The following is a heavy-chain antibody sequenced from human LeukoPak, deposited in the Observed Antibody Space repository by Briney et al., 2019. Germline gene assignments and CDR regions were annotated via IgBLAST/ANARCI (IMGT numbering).Heavy chain of an antibody. CDR3: ARAVRYGDYMGYYYYYMDV. Sequence: PSETLSLTCTVSGYPISSGYFWGWIRQPPGKGLEWIGEINHSGSTNYNPSLKSRVTISVDTSKNQFSLKLSSVTAADTAVYYCARAVRYGDYMGYYYYYMDVWGKGTTVTISS. V-gene: IGHV4-38-2*02. CDR2: INHSGST. D-gene: IGHD4-17*01. CDR1: GYPISSGYF. J-gene: IGHJ6*03.